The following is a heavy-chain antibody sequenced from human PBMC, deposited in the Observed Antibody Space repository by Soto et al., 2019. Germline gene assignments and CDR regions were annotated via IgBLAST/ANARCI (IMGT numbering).Heavy chain of an antibody. V-gene: IGHV6-1*01. Sequence: PSQTLSLTCAISGDSVSSNSAAWNWIRHSPSRGLEWLGRTYYRSKWYNDYAVSMRSRITINPDTTKNQFSLQLNSATPEDTAVYYCVRRHVSATGIDWFDPWGQGTLVTVSS. CDR3: VRRHVSATGIDWFDP. J-gene: IGHJ5*02. CDR2: TYYRSKWYN. D-gene: IGHD6-13*01. CDR1: GDSVSSNSAA.